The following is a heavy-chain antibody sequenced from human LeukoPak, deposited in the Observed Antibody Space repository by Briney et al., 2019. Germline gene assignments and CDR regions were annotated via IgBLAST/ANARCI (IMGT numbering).Heavy chain of an antibody. Sequence: GGSLRLSCAASGFTFSSYAMSWVRQAPGKGLEWVSGINWNGGSTGYADSVKGRFTISRDNAKNSLYLQMNSLRAEDTALYHCARVSCSSTSCPLDYWGQGTLVTVSS. CDR1: GFTFSSYA. J-gene: IGHJ4*02. V-gene: IGHV3-20*01. CDR3: ARVSCSSTSCPLDY. CDR2: INWNGGST. D-gene: IGHD2-2*01.